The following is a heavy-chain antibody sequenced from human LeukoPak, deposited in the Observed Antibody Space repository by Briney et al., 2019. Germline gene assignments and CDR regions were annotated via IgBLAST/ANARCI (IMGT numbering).Heavy chain of an antibody. J-gene: IGHJ4*02. CDR3: ARLTGDLVY. D-gene: IGHD7-27*01. V-gene: IGHV1-2*06. Sequence: ASVKVSCKASGYTFTDYYIHWVRQAPGQGLEWMGQINPNSGGTNYAQKFQGRVTLTRDTSTSTAYMQLSSVGSDDTAVYYCARLTGDLVYWGRGTLVIVSS. CDR1: GYTFTDYY. CDR2: INPNSGGT.